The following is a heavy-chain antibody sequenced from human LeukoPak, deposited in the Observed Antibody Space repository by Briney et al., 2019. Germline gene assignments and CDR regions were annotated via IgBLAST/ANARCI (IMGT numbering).Heavy chain of an antibody. J-gene: IGHJ4*02. CDR3: AKGPRRYTGRYDS. CDR2: ITGAGGGT. V-gene: IGHV3-23*01. D-gene: IGHD5-12*01. Sequence: PGGSLRLSCAASGFFFGSYVMAWVRQAPGKGLEWVADITGAGGGTNYADSVKGRFTISRDNSENSVYLQMNSLRVEDTAMYYCAKGPRRYTGRYDSWGQGTLVTVSP. CDR1: GFFFGSYV.